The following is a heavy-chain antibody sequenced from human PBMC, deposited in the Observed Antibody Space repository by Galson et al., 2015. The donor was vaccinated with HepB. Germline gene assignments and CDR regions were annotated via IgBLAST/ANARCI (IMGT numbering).Heavy chain of an antibody. Sequence: QSGAEVKKPGESLEISCKGSGYTFTNYWIGWVRQMPGKGLEWMGIIYPGDSDTRYSPSFQGQVTISADKSIITTYLQWSSLKASDTAMYYCVRHRNYYDSSGCFPIDYWGQGTLVTVSS. D-gene: IGHD3-22*01. CDR3: VRHRNYYDSSGCFPIDY. V-gene: IGHV5-51*01. CDR2: IYPGDSDT. CDR1: GYTFTNYW. J-gene: IGHJ4*02.